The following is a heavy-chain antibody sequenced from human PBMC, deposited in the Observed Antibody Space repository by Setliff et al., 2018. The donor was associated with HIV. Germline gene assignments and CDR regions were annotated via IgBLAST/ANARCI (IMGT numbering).Heavy chain of an antibody. D-gene: IGHD3-22*01. CDR3: ARMSGGYSGGYADY. CDR1: GDTDFY. V-gene: IGHV4-4*09. Sequence: SETLSLTCTVSGDTDFYWNWIRQPPGKGLEWIGYIHASGKTNYNPSLKSRVTMSVDTSKNQCSLRLNSVTAADTAVYYCARMSGGYSGGYADYWGQGTLVTVSS. J-gene: IGHJ4*02. CDR2: IHASGKT.